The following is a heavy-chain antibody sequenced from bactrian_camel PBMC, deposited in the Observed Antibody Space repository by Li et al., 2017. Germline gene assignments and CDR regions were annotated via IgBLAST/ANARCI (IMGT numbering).Heavy chain of an antibody. CDR3: AALRGLCPSTPSTFRH. J-gene: IGHJ4*01. V-gene: IGHV3S68*01. D-gene: IGHD2*01. CDR2: IGPGFYGTYGNT. CDR1: GLSKYY. Sequence: HVQLVESGGGSVQVGGSLRLTCVASGLSKYYMMWFRQAPGKERERVASIGPGFYGTYGNTYYAASVKDRFTISLDDAKETLTLQMNSLKPEDAAVYYCAALRGLCPSTPSTFRHWGQGTQVTVS.